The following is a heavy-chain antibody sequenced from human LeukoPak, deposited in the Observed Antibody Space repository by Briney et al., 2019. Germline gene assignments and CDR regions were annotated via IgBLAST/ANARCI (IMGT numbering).Heavy chain of an antibody. CDR1: VGSFSGYY. CDR3: ARDDAEYSYGFDP. D-gene: IGHD5-18*01. Sequence: SQTLSLTRAVYVGSFSGYYWSWIRGPPGNGLGWMGYIYYSESHNYNPPLKRRVTVSVDTSKNQFSLKLSSVTAADTAVYYCARDDAEYSYGFDPWGQGTLVTVSS. V-gene: IGHV4-59*01. CDR2: IYYSESH. J-gene: IGHJ5*02.